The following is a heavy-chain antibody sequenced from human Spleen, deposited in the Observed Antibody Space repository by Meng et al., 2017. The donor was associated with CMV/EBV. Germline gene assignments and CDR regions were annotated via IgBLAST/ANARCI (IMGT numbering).Heavy chain of an antibody. CDR2: INPNSGGT. CDR3: ARKEGSYDFWSGYFEGSAWVDP. V-gene: IGHV1-2*02. Sequence: WVRQAPGQGLEWMGWINPNSGGTNYAQKFQGRVTMTRDTSISTAYMELSRLRSDDTAVYYCARKEGSYDFWSGYFEGSAWVDPWGQGTLVTVSS. J-gene: IGHJ5*02. D-gene: IGHD3-3*01.